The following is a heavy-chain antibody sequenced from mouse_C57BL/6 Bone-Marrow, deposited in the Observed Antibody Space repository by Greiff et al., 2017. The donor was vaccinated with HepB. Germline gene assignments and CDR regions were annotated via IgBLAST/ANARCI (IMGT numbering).Heavy chain of an antibody. Sequence: EVQLQQSGPVLVKPGASVKMSCKASGYTFTDYYMNWVKQSHGKSLEWIGVINPYNGGTSYNQKFKGKATLTVDKSSSTAYMELNSLTSEDSAVYYCARSPLRSDYWGQGTTLTVSS. V-gene: IGHV1-19*01. CDR2: INPYNGGT. CDR3: ARSPLRSDY. J-gene: IGHJ2*01. CDR1: GYTFTDYY. D-gene: IGHD1-1*01.